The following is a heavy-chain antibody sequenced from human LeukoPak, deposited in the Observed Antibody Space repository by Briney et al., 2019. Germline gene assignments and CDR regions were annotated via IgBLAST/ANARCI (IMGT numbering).Heavy chain of an antibody. Sequence: HPGGSLRLSCAASGFTFSSYEMNWVRQAPGKGLEWVSAIGGSGGSTYYADSVKGRFTISRDNPKKTLYLQMDSLRAEDTAVYYCAKDDAWGRYKDWGQGTLVTVSS. CDR1: GFTFSSYE. CDR3: AKDDAWGRYKD. D-gene: IGHD3-16*01. J-gene: IGHJ1*01. CDR2: IGGSGGST. V-gene: IGHV3-23*01.